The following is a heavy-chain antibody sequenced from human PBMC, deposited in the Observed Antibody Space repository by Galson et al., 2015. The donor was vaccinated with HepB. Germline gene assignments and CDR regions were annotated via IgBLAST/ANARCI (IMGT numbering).Heavy chain of an antibody. Sequence: SVKVSCKVSGYTLTELSMHWVRQAPGKGLEWMGGFDPEDGETIYAQKFQGRVTMTEDTSTDTAYMELSSLRSEDTAVYYCATGIHYDYVWGSYRYPGYWGQGTLVTVSS. D-gene: IGHD3-16*02. CDR1: GYTLTELS. CDR3: ATGIHYDYVWGSYRYPGY. J-gene: IGHJ4*02. V-gene: IGHV1-24*01. CDR2: FDPEDGET.